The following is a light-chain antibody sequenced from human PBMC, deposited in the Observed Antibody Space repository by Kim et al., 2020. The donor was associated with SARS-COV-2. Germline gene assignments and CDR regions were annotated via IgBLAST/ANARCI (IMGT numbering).Light chain of an antibody. CDR2: GAS. CDR3: QQYGSSPRT. CDR1: QSVTSSH. J-gene: IGKJ1*01. V-gene: IGKV3-20*01. Sequence: SPGERATLACRASQSVTSSHLAWYQQKPGQPPRLLIYGASSRATGIPDRFSGSGSGTDFTLTISRLEPEDFAVYYCQQYGSSPRTFGQGTKVDIK.